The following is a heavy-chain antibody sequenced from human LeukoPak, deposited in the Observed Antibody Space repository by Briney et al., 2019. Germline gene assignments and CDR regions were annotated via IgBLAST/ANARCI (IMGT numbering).Heavy chain of an antibody. Sequence: MASETLSLTCTVSGGSISSYYWSWIRQPPGKGLEWIGYIYYSGSTNYNPSLKSRVTISVDTSKNQFSLKLSSVTAADTAVYYCARGDFWSGYLVDYWGQGTLVTVSP. CDR3: ARGDFWSGYLVDY. CDR1: GGSISSYY. V-gene: IGHV4-59*01. D-gene: IGHD3-3*01. J-gene: IGHJ4*02. CDR2: IYYSGST.